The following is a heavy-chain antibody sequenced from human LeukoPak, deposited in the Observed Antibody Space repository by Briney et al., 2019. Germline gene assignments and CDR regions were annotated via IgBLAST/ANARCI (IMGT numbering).Heavy chain of an antibody. CDR1: GFTFSSYW. V-gene: IGHV3-7*01. CDR2: IKQDGSEK. CDR3: ARDHDDYGDYGYYYYYMDV. Sequence: GGSLRLSCAASGFTFSSYWMSWVRQAPGKGLEWVANIKQDGSEKYYVGSVKGRFTISRDNAKNSLYLQMNSLRAEDTAVYYCARDHDDYGDYGYYYYYMDVWGKGTTVTVSS. J-gene: IGHJ6*03. D-gene: IGHD4-17*01.